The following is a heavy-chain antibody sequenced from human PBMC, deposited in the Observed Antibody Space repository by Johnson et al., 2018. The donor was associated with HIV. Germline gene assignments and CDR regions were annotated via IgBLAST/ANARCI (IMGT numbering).Heavy chain of an antibody. D-gene: IGHD6-13*01. CDR2: ISYVETNK. V-gene: IGHV3-30*14. CDR1: AFTFRTYS. J-gene: IGHJ3*02. CDR3: ARERYSTLINDAFDM. Sequence: QVQLVESGGGVIQPGRSLRLSCAASAFTFRTYSMHWVRQPPGKGLEWVAAISYVETNKYYANSVKGRFTISRDNSKNTLFLHMGSLRAEDLAVYYCARERYSTLINDAFDMWGQGTMVTVSS.